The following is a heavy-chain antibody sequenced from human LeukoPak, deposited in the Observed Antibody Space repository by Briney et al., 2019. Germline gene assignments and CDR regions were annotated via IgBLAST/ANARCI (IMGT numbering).Heavy chain of an antibody. Sequence: GGTLRLSCAASGFTFSSYGMSWVRQAPGKGLEWVSAISGSGGSTYYADSVKGRFTISRDNSKNTLYLQMNSLRVEDTAVYYCAKIAETSGSYGQGYDYWGQGTLVTVSS. CDR2: ISGSGGST. CDR3: AKIAETSGSYGQGYDY. J-gene: IGHJ4*02. V-gene: IGHV3-23*01. CDR1: GFTFSSYG. D-gene: IGHD1-26*01.